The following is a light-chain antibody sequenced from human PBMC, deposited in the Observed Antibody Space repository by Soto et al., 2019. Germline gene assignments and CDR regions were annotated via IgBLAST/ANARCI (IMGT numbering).Light chain of an antibody. CDR1: QSISSS. CDR3: QQYGSSPGT. V-gene: IGKV3-20*01. Sequence: EIVMTQSPGSLSVSPGERATLSCRASQSISSSLAWYQQKPGQPPRLLIYGASTRATGIPARFSGSGSGTDFTLTISRLEPEDFAVYYCQQYGSSPGTFGGGTKVDIK. CDR2: GAS. J-gene: IGKJ4*01.